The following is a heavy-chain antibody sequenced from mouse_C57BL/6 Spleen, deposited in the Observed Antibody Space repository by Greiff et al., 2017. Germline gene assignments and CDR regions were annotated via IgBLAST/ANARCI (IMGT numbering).Heavy chain of an antibody. J-gene: IGHJ2*01. D-gene: IGHD3-1*01. CDR3: ASGGLPGGFDY. CDR1: GYAFSSYW. CDR2: IYPGDGDT. V-gene: IGHV1-80*01. Sequence: VKLQESGAELVKPGASVKISCKASGYAFSSYWMNWVKQRPGKGLEWIGQIYPGDGDTNYNGKFKGKATLTADKSSSTAYMQLSSLTSEDSAVYFCASGGLPGGFDYWGQGTTLTVSS.